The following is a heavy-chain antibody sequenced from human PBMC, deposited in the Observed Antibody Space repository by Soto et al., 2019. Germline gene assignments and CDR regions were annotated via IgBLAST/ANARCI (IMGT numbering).Heavy chain of an antibody. Sequence: PGESLKISCKGSGYSFTSYWISWVRQMPGKGLEWMGRIDPSDSYTNYSPSFQGHVTISADKSISTAYLQWSSLEASDTAMYYCARHGKSRYYYDSSDYNWFDPWGQGTLVTVS. D-gene: IGHD3-22*01. CDR1: GYSFTSYW. J-gene: IGHJ5*02. CDR2: IDPSDSYT. CDR3: ARHGKSRYYYDSSDYNWFDP. V-gene: IGHV5-10-1*01.